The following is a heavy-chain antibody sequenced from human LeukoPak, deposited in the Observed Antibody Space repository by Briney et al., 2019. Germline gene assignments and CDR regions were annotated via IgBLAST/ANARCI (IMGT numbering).Heavy chain of an antibody. D-gene: IGHD3-22*01. J-gene: IGHJ6*02. CDR3: ARDRTRAGGYYYDSSGYARGMSRYYYGMDV. CDR2: TYYRSKWYN. V-gene: IGHV6-1*01. CDR1: GDSVSSNSAA. Sequence: SQTLSLTCAISGDSVSSNSAAWNWIRQSPSRGLEWLGRTYYRSKWYNDYAVSVKSRITINPDTSKNQFSLQLNSVTPEDTVVYYCARDRTRAGGYYYDSSGYARGMSRYYYGMDVWGQGTTVTVSS.